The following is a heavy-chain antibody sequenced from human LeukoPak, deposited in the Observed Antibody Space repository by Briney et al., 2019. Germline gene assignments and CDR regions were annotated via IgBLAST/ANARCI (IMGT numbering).Heavy chain of an antibody. CDR2: INHSGST. D-gene: IGHD6-19*01. Sequence: SETLSLTCAVYGGSFSGYYWSWIRQPPGKGLEWIGEINHSGSTNYNPSLKSRVTISVDTSKNQFSLKLSSVTAADTAVYYCARRNGRSGARFVDYWGQGTLVTVSS. CDR3: ARRNGRSGARFVDY. CDR1: GGSFSGYY. V-gene: IGHV4-34*01. J-gene: IGHJ4*02.